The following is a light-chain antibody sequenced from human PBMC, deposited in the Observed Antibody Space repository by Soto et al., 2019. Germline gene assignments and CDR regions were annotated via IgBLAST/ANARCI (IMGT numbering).Light chain of an antibody. Sequence: QSALTQPPSASGSPGQSVTISCTGTSSDVGNYNYVSWYQQYPGKAPKLMIYEVNKRPSGVPDRFSSSKSGNTASLTVSGLQAEDEADYYCTSYSAGKNVVFGGGTKVTVL. V-gene: IGLV2-8*01. CDR3: TSYSAGKNVV. CDR1: SSDVGNYNY. J-gene: IGLJ2*01. CDR2: EVN.